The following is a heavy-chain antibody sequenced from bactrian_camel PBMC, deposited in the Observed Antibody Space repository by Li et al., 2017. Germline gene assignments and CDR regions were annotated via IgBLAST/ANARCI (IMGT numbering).Heavy chain of an antibody. CDR2: IISANDST. J-gene: IGHJ4*01. CDR3: AALNSSSGGRFAWCSDF. V-gene: IGHV3S42*01. Sequence: VQLVESGGGSVQPGGSLRLPCTAPGFTSDSCGADWYRQTTGQEREWVSSIISANDSTSYADSVKGRFTISQDRTKNILYLQMNDLKDEDTGMYYCAALNSSSGGRFAWCSDFRGQGTQVTVS. D-gene: IGHD1*01. CDR1: GFTSDSCG.